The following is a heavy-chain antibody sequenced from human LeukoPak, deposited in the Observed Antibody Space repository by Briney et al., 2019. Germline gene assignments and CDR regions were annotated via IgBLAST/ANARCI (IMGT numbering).Heavy chain of an antibody. Sequence: GASVKVSCEVSGYTLTELSMHWVRQAPGKGLEWMGGFDPEDGETIYAQKFQGRVTMTEDTSTDTAYMELSSLRSEYTAVYFWATENLCGGSCYSSGYLQPLGQGTLVTVSS. D-gene: IGHD2-15*01. J-gene: IGHJ1*01. CDR1: GYTLTELS. CDR2: FDPEDGET. CDR3: ATENLCGGSCYSSGYLQP. V-gene: IGHV1-24*01.